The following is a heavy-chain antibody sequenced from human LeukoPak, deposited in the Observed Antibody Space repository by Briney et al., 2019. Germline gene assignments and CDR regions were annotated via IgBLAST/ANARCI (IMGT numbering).Heavy chain of an antibody. CDR2: IHYSGST. Sequence: SETLSLTCTVSGGSIRSSNNYWGWIRQPPGKGLEWIGGIHYSGSTYYYPSLKSRVTISVDTSKNQFSLKLSSVTAADTAVYYCARDVRDSSGYYLRAFGYWGQGTLVTVPS. D-gene: IGHD3-22*01. J-gene: IGHJ4*02. V-gene: IGHV4-39*07. CDR1: GGSIRSSNNY. CDR3: ARDVRDSSGYYLRAFGY.